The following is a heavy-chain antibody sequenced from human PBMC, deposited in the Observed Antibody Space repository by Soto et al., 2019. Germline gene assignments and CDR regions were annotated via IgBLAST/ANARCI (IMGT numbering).Heavy chain of an antibody. Sequence: GGSLRLSCAASGFTFSSYAMHWVRQAPGKGLEWVAVISYDGSNKYYADSVKGRFTISRDNSKNTLYLQMNSLRAEDTAVYYCARDRRAYGDYYYYGMDVWGQGTTVTVSS. CDR1: GFTFSSYA. V-gene: IGHV3-30*04. CDR3: ARDRRAYGDYYYYGMDV. CDR2: ISYDGSNK. J-gene: IGHJ6*02. D-gene: IGHD4-17*01.